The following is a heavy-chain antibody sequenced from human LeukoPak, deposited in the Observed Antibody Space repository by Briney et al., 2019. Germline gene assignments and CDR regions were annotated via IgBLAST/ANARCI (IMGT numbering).Heavy chain of an antibody. CDR3: ARAAMAGTSPPDY. Sequence: SVKVSCKASGGTFSSYAISWVRRAPGQGLEWMGGIIPIFGTANYAQKFQGRVTITADESTSTAYMELSSLRSEDTAVYYCARAAMAGTSPPDYWGQGTLVTVSS. CDR1: GGTFSSYA. CDR2: IIPIFGTA. D-gene: IGHD6-19*01. J-gene: IGHJ4*02. V-gene: IGHV1-69*13.